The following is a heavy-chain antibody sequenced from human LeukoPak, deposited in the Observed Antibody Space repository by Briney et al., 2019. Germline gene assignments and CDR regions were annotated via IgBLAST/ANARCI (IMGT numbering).Heavy chain of an antibody. CDR1: GGSISSSSYY. D-gene: IGHD3-22*01. CDR3: ASLPTGVYYDSSGYYLSNWFDP. CDR2: IYYSGST. J-gene: IGHJ5*02. Sequence: PSETLSLTCTVSGGSISSSSYYWGWIRQPPGKGLEWIGSIYYSGSTYYNPSLKSRVTISVDTSKNQFSLKLSSVTAADTAVYYCASLPTGVYYDSSGYYLSNWFDPWGQGTLVTVSS. V-gene: IGHV4-39*07.